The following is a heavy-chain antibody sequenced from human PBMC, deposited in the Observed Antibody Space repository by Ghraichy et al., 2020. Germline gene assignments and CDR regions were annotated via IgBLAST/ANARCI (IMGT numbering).Heavy chain of an antibody. CDR2: ISGSGGST. CDR1: GFTFSSYA. Sequence: GESLNISCAASGFTFSSYAMSWVRQAPGKGLEWVSGISGSGGSTYYADSVKGRFTISRDNSKNMLYLQMNSLRAEDTAVYYCARDSLSVVMGVFDIWGQGTMVTVSS. D-gene: IGHD3-22*01. J-gene: IGHJ3*02. CDR3: ARDSLSVVMGVFDI. V-gene: IGHV3-23*01.